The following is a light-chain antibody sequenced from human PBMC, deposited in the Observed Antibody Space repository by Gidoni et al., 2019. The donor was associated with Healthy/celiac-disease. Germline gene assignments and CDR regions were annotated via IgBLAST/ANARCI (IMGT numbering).Light chain of an antibody. J-gene: IGKJ1*01. V-gene: IGKV3-15*01. CDR3: QQYNNWPRT. Sequence: EIVMTQSPATLSVSPGERATLSCRASQSVRSNLPWYQQKPGQAPRLRIYGASTRATGIPARFSGSGSGTEFTLTISSLQSEDFAVYYCQQYNNWPRTFXQXTKVEIK. CDR2: GAS. CDR1: QSVRSN.